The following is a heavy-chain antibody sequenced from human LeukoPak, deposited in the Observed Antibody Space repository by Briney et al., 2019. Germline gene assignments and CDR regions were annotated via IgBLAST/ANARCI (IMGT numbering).Heavy chain of an antibody. Sequence: SETLSLTCTVSGGSISSSSYYWGWIRQPPGKGLEWIGSISYSGSTYYNPSLKSRVTISVDTSKNQFSLKLSSVTAADTAVYYCASIYVKNWFDPWGQGTLVTVSS. D-gene: IGHD5/OR15-5a*01. CDR1: GGSISSSSYY. V-gene: IGHV4-39*07. J-gene: IGHJ5*02. CDR2: ISYSGST. CDR3: ASIYVKNWFDP.